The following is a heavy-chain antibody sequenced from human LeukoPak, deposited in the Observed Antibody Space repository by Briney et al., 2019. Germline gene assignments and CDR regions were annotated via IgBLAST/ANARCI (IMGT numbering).Heavy chain of an antibody. D-gene: IGHD3-10*01. J-gene: IGHJ4*02. CDR3: ASSSSSAGSGTYYHFDY. CDR2: ISSSGSYT. Sequence: GGSLRLSCAASGITFSDYYMSWIRQAPAKGLEWVSYISSSGSYTNYSDSVKGRFTISRDNAKNSLYLQMNSLRAEDTAVYYCASSSSSAGSGTYYHFDYWGQGTLVTVSS. CDR1: GITFSDYY. V-gene: IGHV3-11*06.